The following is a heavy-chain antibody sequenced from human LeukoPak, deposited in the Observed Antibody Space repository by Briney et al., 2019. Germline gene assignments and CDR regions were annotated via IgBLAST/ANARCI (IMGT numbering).Heavy chain of an antibody. D-gene: IGHD3-10*01. V-gene: IGHV4-59*01. CDR3: AKRGGYYGSGSYYTSWFDP. J-gene: IGHJ5*02. CDR2: IYYSGST. Sequence: SETLSLTCTVSGGSISSYYWSWIRQPPGKGLEWIGYIYYSGSTNYNPSLKSRVTISVDTSKNQFSLKLSSVTAADTAVYYCAKRGGYYGSGSYYTSWFDPWGQGTLVTVSS. CDR1: GGSISSYY.